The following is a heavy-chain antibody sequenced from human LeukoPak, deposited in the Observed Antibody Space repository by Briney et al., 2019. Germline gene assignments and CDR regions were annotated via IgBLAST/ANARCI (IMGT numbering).Heavy chain of an antibody. Sequence: ASVKVSCKASGYTLTSYYMHWVRQATGQGLEWMGWMNPNSGNTGYAQKFQGRVTITRNTSISTAYMELSSPRSEDTAVYYCARGPLFWSGYSDDAFDIWGQGTMVTVSS. CDR3: ARGPLFWSGYSDDAFDI. D-gene: IGHD3-3*01. CDR2: MNPNSGNT. CDR1: GYTLTSYY. J-gene: IGHJ3*02. V-gene: IGHV1-8*03.